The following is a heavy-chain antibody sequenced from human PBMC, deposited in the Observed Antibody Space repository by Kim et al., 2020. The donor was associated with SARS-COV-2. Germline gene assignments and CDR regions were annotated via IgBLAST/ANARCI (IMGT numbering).Heavy chain of an antibody. CDR2: ISGSGGST. V-gene: IGHV3-23*01. CDR1: GFTFSSYA. D-gene: IGHD2-8*02. CDR3: SSARAVEYLGPGF. Sequence: GGSLRLSCAASGFTFSSYAMSWVRQAPGKGLEWVSVISGSGGSTYYADSATVRFTFSIDNSKNTIYPQLHIMRAEATAAADCSSARAVEYLGPGFWGHG. J-gene: IGHJ4*01.